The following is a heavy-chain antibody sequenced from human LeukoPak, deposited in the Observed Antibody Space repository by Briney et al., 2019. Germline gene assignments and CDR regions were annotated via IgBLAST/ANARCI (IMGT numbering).Heavy chain of an antibody. Sequence: GRSLRLSCAASGFTFDDYAMHWVRQAPGKGLEWVSGISWNSGSIGYADSVKGRFTISRDNAKNSLYLQMNSLRAEDTALYYCAKDMRPYCSGGSCYFDYWGQGTLVTVSS. CDR2: ISWNSGSI. D-gene: IGHD2-15*01. J-gene: IGHJ4*02. V-gene: IGHV3-9*01. CDR1: GFTFDDYA. CDR3: AKDMRPYCSGGSCYFDY.